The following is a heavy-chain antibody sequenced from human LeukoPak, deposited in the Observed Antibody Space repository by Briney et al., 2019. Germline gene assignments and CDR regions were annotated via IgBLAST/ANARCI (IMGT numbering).Heavy chain of an antibody. CDR2: IYSGGTT. J-gene: IGHJ3*02. D-gene: IGHD5-12*01. Sequence: GGSLRLSCAASGFTVSSNYMSWVRQAPGKGLEWVSIIYSGGTTYYADSAKGRFTISRDNSKNTLYLRMNSLRAEDTAVYYCTRDPLARDDAFDIWGQGTVVTVSS. CDR3: TRDPLARDDAFDI. V-gene: IGHV3-53*01. CDR1: GFTVSSNY.